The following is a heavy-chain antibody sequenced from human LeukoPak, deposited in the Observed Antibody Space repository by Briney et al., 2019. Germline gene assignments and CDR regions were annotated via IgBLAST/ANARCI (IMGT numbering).Heavy chain of an antibody. J-gene: IGHJ6*02. V-gene: IGHV4-59*05. CDR3: ARRGMMNYYYYGMDV. CDR1: GGSISSYY. CDR2: IYYSGST. Sequence: PSETLSLTCTVSGGSISSYYWSWIRQPPGKGLEWIGSIYYSGSTYYNPSLKSRVTISVDTSKNQFSLKLSSVTAADTAVYYCARRGMMNYYYYGMDVWGQGTTVTVSS. D-gene: IGHD3-16*01.